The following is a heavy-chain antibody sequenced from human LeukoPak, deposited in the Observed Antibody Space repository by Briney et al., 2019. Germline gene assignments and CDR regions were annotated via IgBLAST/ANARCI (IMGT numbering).Heavy chain of an antibody. CDR3: ARGGLYWGAYFDY. V-gene: IGHV4-59*08. CDR1: GGSISSYY. J-gene: IGHJ4*02. CDR2: IYYSGST. D-gene: IGHD7-27*01. Sequence: SETLSLTCTVSGGSISSYYWSWIRQPPGKGLEWIGYIYYSGSTNYNPSLKSRATISVDTSKNQFSLKLSSVTAADTAVYYCARGGLYWGAYFDYWGQGTLVTVSS.